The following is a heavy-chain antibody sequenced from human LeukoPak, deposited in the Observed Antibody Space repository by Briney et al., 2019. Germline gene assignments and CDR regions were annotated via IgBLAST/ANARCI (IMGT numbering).Heavy chain of an antibody. Sequence: PGRSLRLSCAASGFTFSSYAMHWVRQAPGKGLEWEAVISYDGSNKYYADSVKGRFTISRDNSKNTLYLQMNSLRAEDTAVYYCARHYYDSSGYYYYYYGMDVWGQGTTVTVSS. CDR3: ARHYYDSSGYYYYYYGMDV. D-gene: IGHD3-22*01. V-gene: IGHV3-30-3*01. CDR1: GFTFSSYA. CDR2: ISYDGSNK. J-gene: IGHJ6*02.